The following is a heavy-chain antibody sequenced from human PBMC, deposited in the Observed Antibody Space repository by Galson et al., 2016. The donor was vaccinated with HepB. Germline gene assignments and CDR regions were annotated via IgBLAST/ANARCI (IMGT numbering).Heavy chain of an antibody. Sequence: SLRLSCAASGFTFSTYVMSWVRQAPGKGLEWVSGISGDGHSTYYAGSVKGRFTISRDNSKNTLYLQMNSLRADDTALYYCAKDRDHFGDYVFDYWGQGTLVTVSS. V-gene: IGHV3-23*01. CDR2: ISGDGHST. CDR1: GFTFSTYV. D-gene: IGHD4-17*01. CDR3: AKDRDHFGDYVFDY. J-gene: IGHJ4*02.